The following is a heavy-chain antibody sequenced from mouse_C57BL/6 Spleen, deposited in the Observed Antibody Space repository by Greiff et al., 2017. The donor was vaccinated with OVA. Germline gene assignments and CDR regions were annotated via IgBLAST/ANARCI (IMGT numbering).Heavy chain of an antibody. V-gene: IGHV1-64*01. J-gene: IGHJ4*01. Sequence: VQLQQPGAELVKPGASVKLSCKASGYTFTSYWMHWVKQRPGQGLEWIGMIHPNSGSTNYNEKFKSKATMTVDKSSSTASMQLSSLTSEDSAVYYCYYDYGRDYWGQGTSVTVSS. CDR1: GYTFTSYW. CDR2: IHPNSGST. D-gene: IGHD2-4*01. CDR3: YYDYGRDY.